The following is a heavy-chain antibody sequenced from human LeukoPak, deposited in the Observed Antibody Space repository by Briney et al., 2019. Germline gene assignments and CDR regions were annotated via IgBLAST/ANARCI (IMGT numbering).Heavy chain of an antibody. J-gene: IGHJ5*02. D-gene: IGHD3-10*01. CDR2: IYYSGST. CDR3: ARDKIEYGSGSLNWFDP. CDR1: GGSISSSSYY. Sequence: SETLSLTCTVSGGSISSSSYYWGWIRQPPGKGLEWIGSIYYSGSTYYNPSLKSRVTISVDTSKNQFSLKLSSVTAADTAVYYCARDKIEYGSGSLNWFDPWGQGTLVTVSS. V-gene: IGHV4-39*07.